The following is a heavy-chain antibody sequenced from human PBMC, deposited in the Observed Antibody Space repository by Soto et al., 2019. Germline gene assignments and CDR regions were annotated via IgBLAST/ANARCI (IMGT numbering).Heavy chain of an antibody. D-gene: IGHD5-18*01. CDR1: GYTFTIYG. CDR3: ARERYSYGYFDYYYGMDV. Sequence: ASVKASCKASGYTFTIYGISWVRRAHGQGLEWMGWISAYNGNTNYAQKLQGRVTMTTDTSTSTAYMELRSLRSDDTAVYYCARERYSYGYFDYYYGMDVWGQGTTVTVSS. V-gene: IGHV1-18*01. J-gene: IGHJ6*02. CDR2: ISAYNGNT.